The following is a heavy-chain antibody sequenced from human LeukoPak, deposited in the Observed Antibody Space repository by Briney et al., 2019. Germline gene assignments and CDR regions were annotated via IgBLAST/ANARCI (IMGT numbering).Heavy chain of an antibody. J-gene: IGHJ4*02. CDR1: GFTFSSYA. CDR2: ISYDGSNK. CDR3: AKLYGSGSYYPFDY. Sequence: PGGSLRLSCAASGFTFSSYAMHWVRQAPGKGLEWVAVISYDGSNKYYADSVKGRFTISRDNSKNTLFLQMNSLRAEDTAVYYCAKLYGSGSYYPFDYWGQGTLVTVSS. D-gene: IGHD3-10*01. V-gene: IGHV3-30-3*02.